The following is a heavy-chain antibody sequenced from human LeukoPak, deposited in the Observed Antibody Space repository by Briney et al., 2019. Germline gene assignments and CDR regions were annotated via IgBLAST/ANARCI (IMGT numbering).Heavy chain of an antibody. CDR1: GFTFSNAW. V-gene: IGHV3-15*01. J-gene: IGHJ4*02. Sequence: GGSPRLSCAASGFTFSNAWMSWVRQAPGKGLEWVGRIKSNSDGGTTVYAAPVKGRFTISRDDSKNTLYLQMKSLKTEDTAVYYCTSECSSASCYAEGLDYWGQGTLVTVSS. CDR3: TSECSSASCYAEGLDY. CDR2: IKSNSDGGTT. D-gene: IGHD2-2*01.